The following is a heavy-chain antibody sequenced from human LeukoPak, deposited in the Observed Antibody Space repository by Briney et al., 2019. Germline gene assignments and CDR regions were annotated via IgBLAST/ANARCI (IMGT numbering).Heavy chain of an antibody. V-gene: IGHV4-30-4*01. D-gene: IGHD3-22*01. CDR3: ARVNDSSGYSNYFDY. CDR2: IYYSGST. J-gene: IGHJ4*02. CDR1: GGSISSGDYY. Sequence: SQTLSLTCTVSGGSISSGDYYWSWIRQPPGKGLEWIGYIYYSGSTYYNPSLKSRVTISVDTSKNQFSLKLSSVTAADTAVYYCARVNDSSGYSNYFDYWGQGTPVTVSS.